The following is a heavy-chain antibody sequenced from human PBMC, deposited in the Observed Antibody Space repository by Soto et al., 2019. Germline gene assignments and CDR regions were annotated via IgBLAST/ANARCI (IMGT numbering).Heavy chain of an antibody. J-gene: IGHJ4*02. V-gene: IGHV4-59*01. CDR3: ARSMVRGVIRDFDY. D-gene: IGHD3-10*01. Sequence: PSETLSLTCTVSGGSISSYYWSWIRQPPGKGLEWIGYIYYSGSTNYNPSLKSRVTISVDTSKNQFSLKLSSVTAADTAVYYCARSMVRGVIRDFDYWGQGNLVTVSS. CDR2: IYYSGST. CDR1: GGSISSYY.